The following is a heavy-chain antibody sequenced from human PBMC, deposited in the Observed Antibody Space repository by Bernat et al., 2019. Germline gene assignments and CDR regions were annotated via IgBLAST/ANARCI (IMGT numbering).Heavy chain of an antibody. CDR3: ARAVAENWFDP. Sequence: VQLVESGGGLVKPGGSLRLSCAASGFIFSNYWMSWVRQAPGKGLEWVANIKPDGTDKYYMDSVKGRFTITRDNAKNSVYLQMNSLRADDTAVYYCARAVAENWFDPWGQGTLVTVSS. V-gene: IGHV3-7*03. CDR1: GFIFSNYW. D-gene: IGHD2-15*01. CDR2: IKPDGTDK. J-gene: IGHJ5*02.